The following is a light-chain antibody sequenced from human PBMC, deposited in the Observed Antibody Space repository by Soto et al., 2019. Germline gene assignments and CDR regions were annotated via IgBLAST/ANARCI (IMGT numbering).Light chain of an antibody. CDR1: QSIAGW. CDR2: DAS. J-gene: IGKJ1*01. CDR3: QQYKSSSVT. V-gene: IGKV1-5*01. Sequence: DIQMTQSPSTLSASVGDRVTITCRASQSIAGWLAWYQQKPGKAPKLLIYDASSLESGVPSRFSGSGSGTEFTLTFSSLQTDDLAMYYCQQYKSSSVTFGQGTKVEIK.